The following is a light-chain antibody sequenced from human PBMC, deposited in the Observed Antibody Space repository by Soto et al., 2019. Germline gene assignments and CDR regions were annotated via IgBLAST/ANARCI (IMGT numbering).Light chain of an antibody. CDR3: HQGYSTLALT. V-gene: IGKV1-39*01. CDR1: QSISSY. J-gene: IGKJ4*01. Sequence: DIQMTQSPSSLSASVGDRVTITCRASQSISSYLNWYQQKPGKAPKLLIYASSSLQSGVPSRFSGSGSGTDVTLTISSLQLEVFATYYWHQGYSTLALTFGGGTKVEI. CDR2: ASS.